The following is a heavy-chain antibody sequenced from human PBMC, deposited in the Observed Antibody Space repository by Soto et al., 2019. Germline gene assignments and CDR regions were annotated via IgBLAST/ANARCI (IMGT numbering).Heavy chain of an antibody. CDR2: IYPGDSDT. D-gene: IGHD6-19*01. CDR1: GYSFTSYW. Sequence: GESLKISCKGSGYSFTSYWIGWVRQMPGKGLEWMGIIYPGDSDTRYSPSFQGQVTISADKSISTAYLQWSSLKASDTAMYYCARSRRGAYSSGWYSPAGYYNYGIDVWGQGTKVTVSS. J-gene: IGHJ6*02. V-gene: IGHV5-51*01. CDR3: ARSRRGAYSSGWYSPAGYYNYGIDV.